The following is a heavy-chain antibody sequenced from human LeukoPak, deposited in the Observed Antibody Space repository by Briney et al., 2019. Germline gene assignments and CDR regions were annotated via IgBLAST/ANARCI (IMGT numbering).Heavy chain of an antibody. Sequence: GGSLRLSCAASELTLSSNYMSWIRQAPGRGLEWVSFIYSGGSTYYADSVRGRFIISKDNSKNTLYLQMNILRAEDTAVYYCARDLHPGLTGYFDYWGQGTLVTVSS. J-gene: IGHJ4*02. D-gene: IGHD1-14*01. CDR3: ARDLHPGLTGYFDY. CDR2: IYSGGST. V-gene: IGHV3-53*01. CDR1: ELTLSSNY.